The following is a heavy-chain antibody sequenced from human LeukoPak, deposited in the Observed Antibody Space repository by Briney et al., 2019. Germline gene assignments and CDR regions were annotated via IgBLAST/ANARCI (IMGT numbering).Heavy chain of an antibody. CDR1: GGSISSYY. V-gene: IGHV4-59*01. CDR3: ARFGSYNYGPRFDH. J-gene: IGHJ4*02. CDR2: IYYSGST. D-gene: IGHD5-18*01. Sequence: SETLSLTCTVSGGSISSYYWSWIRQPPGKGLEWIGYIYYSGSTNYNPSLKSRVTISVDTSKNQFSLNLTSVTAADTAVYYCARFGSYNYGPRFDHWGQGTLVTVSS.